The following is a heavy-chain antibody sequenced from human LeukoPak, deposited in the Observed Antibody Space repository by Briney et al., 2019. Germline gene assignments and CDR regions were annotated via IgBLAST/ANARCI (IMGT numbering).Heavy chain of an antibody. D-gene: IGHD3-9*01. CDR3: ARGGTLLRYFDWLPYGMDV. CDR1: GFTFSSYG. CDR2: IWYDGSNK. Sequence: PGRSLRLSCAASGFTFSSYGMHWVRQAPGKGLEWVAVIWYDGSNKYYADSVKGRFTISRDNSKNTLYLQMNSLRAEDTAVYYCARGGTLLRYFDWLPYGMDVWGQGTTVTVSS. J-gene: IGHJ6*02. V-gene: IGHV3-33*01.